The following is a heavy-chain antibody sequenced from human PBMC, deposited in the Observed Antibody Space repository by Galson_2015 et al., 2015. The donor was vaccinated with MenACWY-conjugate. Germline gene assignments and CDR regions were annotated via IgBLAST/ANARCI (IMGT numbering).Heavy chain of an antibody. CDR3: ARGDHRYCSRTNCPSDN. Sequence: SLRLSCAASGFTFGDYLMSWFRQAPGKGLEWVSFIRSKAYGGAPEYAESVKGRFTTSRDDSQSIAYLQMNSLKTEDTAVYYCARGDHRYCSRTNCPSDNWGRGTLVTVSS. J-gene: IGHJ4*02. CDR2: IRSKAYGGAP. CDR1: GFTFGDYL. D-gene: IGHD2-2*01. V-gene: IGHV3-49*03.